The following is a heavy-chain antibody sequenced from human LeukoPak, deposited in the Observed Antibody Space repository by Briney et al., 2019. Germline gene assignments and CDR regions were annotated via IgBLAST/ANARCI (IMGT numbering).Heavy chain of an antibody. J-gene: IGHJ4*02. CDR2: VYYSGST. Sequence: SETLSLTCTVSGGSITNYYWSWIRQPPGKGLEWIGYVYYSGSTNYNPSLKSRVTISVDTSKNQCSLKLSSVTAADTAVYYCAATMVRGVHTHFDYWGQGTLVTVSS. CDR1: GGSITNYY. D-gene: IGHD3-10*01. CDR3: AATMVRGVHTHFDY. V-gene: IGHV4-59*08.